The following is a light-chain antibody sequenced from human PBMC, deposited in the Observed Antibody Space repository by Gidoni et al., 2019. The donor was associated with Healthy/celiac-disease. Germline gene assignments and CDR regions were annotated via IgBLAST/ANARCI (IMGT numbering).Light chain of an antibody. CDR1: QGSSNY. CDR3: QQYNSYPLT. V-gene: IGKV1-16*02. CDR2: AAS. Sequence: DIKMTPSPSSLAASVGDRVTITCGASQGSSNYLSWFQQKPGKDPTSLIYAASSLQSGVPSKFCGSGSGTAFTLTISSLQPEDFATYYCQQYNSYPLTFGGGTKLEIK. J-gene: IGKJ4*01.